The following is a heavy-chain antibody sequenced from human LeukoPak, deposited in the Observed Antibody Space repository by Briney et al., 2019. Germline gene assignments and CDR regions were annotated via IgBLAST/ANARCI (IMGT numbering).Heavy chain of an antibody. D-gene: IGHD3-22*01. CDR3: ARDQGYYYDSSANWFDP. CDR2: ISYDGSNK. Sequence: GRSLRLSCAASGFTFSSYAMHWVRQAPGKGLEWVAVISYDGSNKYYADSVKGRFTISRDNSKNTLYLQMNSLRAEDTAVYYCARDQGYYYDSSANWFDPWGQGTLVTVSS. J-gene: IGHJ5*02. V-gene: IGHV3-30-3*01. CDR1: GFTFSSYA.